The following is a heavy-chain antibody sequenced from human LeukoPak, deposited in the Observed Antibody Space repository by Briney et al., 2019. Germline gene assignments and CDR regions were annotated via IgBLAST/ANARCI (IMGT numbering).Heavy chain of an antibody. CDR3: AREFEVPAAAPDYYYYYYIDV. D-gene: IGHD2-2*01. J-gene: IGHJ6*03. CDR1: GFTFSSYG. CDR2: IWYDGSNK. Sequence: GRSLRLSCAASGFTFSSYGMHWVRQAPGKGLEWVAVIWYDGSNKYYADSVKGRFTISRDNSKNTLYLQMNSLRVEDTAVYYCAREFEVPAAAPDYYYYYYIDVWGKGTTVTVSS. V-gene: IGHV3-33*01.